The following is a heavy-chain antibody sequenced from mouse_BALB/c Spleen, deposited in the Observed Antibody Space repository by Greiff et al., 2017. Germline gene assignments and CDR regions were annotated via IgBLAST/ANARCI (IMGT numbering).Heavy chain of an antibody. CDR3: VRSITGTNFDY. CDR2: ISSGSSPI. V-gene: IGHV5-17*02. CDR1: GFTFSSFG. J-gene: IGHJ2*01. Sequence: EVKVVESGGGLVQPGGSRKLSCAASGFTFSSFGMHWVRQAPEKGLEWVAYISSGSSPIYYADTVKGRFTISRDNPKNTLFLQMTSLRSEDTAMYYCVRSITGTNFDYWGQGTTLTVSS. D-gene: IGHD4-1*01.